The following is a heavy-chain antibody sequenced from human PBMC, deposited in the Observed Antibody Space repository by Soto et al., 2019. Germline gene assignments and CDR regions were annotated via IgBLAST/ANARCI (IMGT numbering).Heavy chain of an antibody. CDR1: GYTLTELS. CDR2: FDPEDGET. CDR3: ARRWEYCSSTSCYTGWFDP. V-gene: IGHV1-24*01. J-gene: IGHJ5*02. Sequence: ASVKVSCKVSGYTLTELSMHWVRQAPGKGLEWMGGFDPEDGETIYAQKFQGRVTMTRDTSTSTVYMELSSLRSEDTAVYYCARRWEYCSSTSCYTGWFDPWGQGTLVTVSS. D-gene: IGHD2-2*02.